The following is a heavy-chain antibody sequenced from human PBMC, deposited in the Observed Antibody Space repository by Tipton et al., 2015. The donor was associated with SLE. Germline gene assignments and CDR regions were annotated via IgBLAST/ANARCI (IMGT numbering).Heavy chain of an antibody. D-gene: IGHD3-10*01. V-gene: IGHV4-59*11. CDR3: ARGGGGAFDQ. J-gene: IGHJ4*02. Sequence: TLSLTCTVSGGSSSSHSWSWIRQPPGKGLEGMGYIYYSGSTNYNPSLQRRVTISIDTSKNQFSLKLSSVTAADTAMYYCARGGGGAFDQWGQGTLVTVSS. CDR1: GGSSSSHS. CDR2: IYYSGST.